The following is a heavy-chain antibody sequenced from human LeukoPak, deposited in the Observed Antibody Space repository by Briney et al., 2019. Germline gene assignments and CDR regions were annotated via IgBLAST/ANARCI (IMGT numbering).Heavy chain of an antibody. V-gene: IGHV4-59*01. CDR3: ARDRMEGYSSSWTRAYYYMDV. D-gene: IGHD6-13*01. Sequence: SETLSLTCAVSGVSISRYYWCWIRQPPGKGLEWMGYIYYSGSTNYNPSLKSRVTIAVDTSKNQFSLKLSSVTAADTAVYYCARDRMEGYSSSWTRAYYYMDVWGKGTTVTVSS. CDR1: GVSISRYY. CDR2: IYYSGST. J-gene: IGHJ6*03.